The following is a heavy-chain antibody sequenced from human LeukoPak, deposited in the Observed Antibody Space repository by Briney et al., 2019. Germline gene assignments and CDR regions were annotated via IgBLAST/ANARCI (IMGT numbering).Heavy chain of an antibody. V-gene: IGHV4-34*01. D-gene: IGHD5-18*01. J-gene: IGHJ4*02. CDR3: ARGPYSYGYLAL. CDR1: GGSFSGYY. Sequence: SETLSLTCAVYGGSFSGYYWSWIRQPPGKGLEWIGEINHSGSTNYNPSLKSRVTISVDTSKNQFSLKLSSVTAADTAVYYCARGPYSYGYLALWGQGTLVTVSS. CDR2: INHSGST.